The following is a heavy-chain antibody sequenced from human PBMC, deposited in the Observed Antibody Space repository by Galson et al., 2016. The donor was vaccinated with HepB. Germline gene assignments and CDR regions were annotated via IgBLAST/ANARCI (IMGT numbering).Heavy chain of an antibody. J-gene: IGHJ4*02. CDR1: GYTFTTYG. CDR3: VRDRERTLDY. D-gene: IGHD1-7*01. V-gene: IGHV1-18*01. Sequence: SVKVSCKASGYTFTTYGITWVRQAPGQGLEWMGWISTHSGTTNHAQELQGRITMTTDTSTSTAYMALTNLRSADTAVYYCVRDRERTLDYWGQGTLVSVPS. CDR2: ISTHSGTT.